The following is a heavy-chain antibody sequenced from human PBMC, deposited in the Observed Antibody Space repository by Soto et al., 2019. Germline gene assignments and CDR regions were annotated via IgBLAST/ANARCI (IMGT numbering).Heavy chain of an antibody. Sequence: QVQLVQSGAEVKKPGASVKVSCNASGYTFSSIGISWVRQAPGLGLEWMGWISPYKGNTHYAQGFQGRVTMTTDTSTSTAYMELRSLRSDDTAVYYCARDLDASGSYYTDYWGQGTLVTVSS. D-gene: IGHD3-10*01. J-gene: IGHJ4*02. CDR2: ISPYKGNT. CDR3: ARDLDASGSYYTDY. V-gene: IGHV1-18*01. CDR1: GYTFSSIG.